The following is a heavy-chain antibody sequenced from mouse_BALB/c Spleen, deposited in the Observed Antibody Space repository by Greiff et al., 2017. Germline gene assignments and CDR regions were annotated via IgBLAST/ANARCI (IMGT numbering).Heavy chain of an antibody. D-gene: IGHD1-2*01. CDR3: ARDQDSLLRLPFAY. CDR1: GFSLTSYG. CDR2: IWAGGST. V-gene: IGHV2-9*02. Sequence: VQRVESGPGLVAPSQSLSITCTVSGFSLTSYGVHWVRQPPGKGLEWLGVIWAGGSTNYNSALMSRLSISKDNSKSQVFLKMNSLQTDDTAMYYCARDQDSLLRLPFAYWGQGTLVTVSA. J-gene: IGHJ3*01.